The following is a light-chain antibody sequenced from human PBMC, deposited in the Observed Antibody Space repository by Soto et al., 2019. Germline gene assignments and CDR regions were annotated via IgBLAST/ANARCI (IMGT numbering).Light chain of an antibody. CDR2: DSN. Sequence: QSVLTQPPSVSAAAGQTVTISCSGSSSNIGNNYVSWYQQFPGTAPKLLIYDSNKRPSGIPDRFSGSKSGTSATLGITGLQTGDEADYYCATWDSSLSGGVFGGGTKLTVL. CDR1: SSNIGNNY. J-gene: IGLJ3*02. V-gene: IGLV1-51*01. CDR3: ATWDSSLSGGV.